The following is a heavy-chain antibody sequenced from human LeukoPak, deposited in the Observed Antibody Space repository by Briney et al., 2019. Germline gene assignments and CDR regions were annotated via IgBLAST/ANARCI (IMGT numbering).Heavy chain of an antibody. V-gene: IGHV3-30*02. CDR2: IRYDERNE. J-gene: IGHJ3*02. D-gene: IGHD3-16*02. CDR1: GFTFSSYG. Sequence: GGSLRLSCAASGFTFSSYGMHWVRQAPGKGLEWVAFIRYDERNEYYAESVEGRFTISRDTSKNTLYLQMNSLRADDTAVYYCARDLGSYSSWGAFDIWGQGTMVTVSS. CDR3: ARDLGSYSSWGAFDI.